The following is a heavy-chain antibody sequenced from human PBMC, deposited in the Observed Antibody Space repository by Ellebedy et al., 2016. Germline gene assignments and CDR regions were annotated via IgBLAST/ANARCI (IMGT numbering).Heavy chain of an antibody. Sequence: GGSLRLXXVASGIGFSDFFMGWVRRAPGKGLEWVATISAGGETTYLADSVRGRFTVSRDNSKYILYLHMKNLRADDTAVYYCRPGHYANLWGHGTLVTVSS. CDR1: GIGFSDFF. CDR3: RPGHYANL. V-gene: IGHV3-23*01. J-gene: IGHJ5*02. CDR2: ISAGGETT. D-gene: IGHD4-17*01.